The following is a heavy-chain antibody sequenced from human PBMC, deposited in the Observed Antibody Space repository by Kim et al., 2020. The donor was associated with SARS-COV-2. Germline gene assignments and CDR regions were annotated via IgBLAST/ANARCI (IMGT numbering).Heavy chain of an antibody. CDR3: ARDEGDTAMATMYY. V-gene: IGHV3-21*01. J-gene: IGHJ4*02. Sequence: ADSVKGRFTISRDNAKNSLYLQMNSLRAEDTAVYYCARDEGDTAMATMYYWGQGTLVTVSS. D-gene: IGHD5-18*01.